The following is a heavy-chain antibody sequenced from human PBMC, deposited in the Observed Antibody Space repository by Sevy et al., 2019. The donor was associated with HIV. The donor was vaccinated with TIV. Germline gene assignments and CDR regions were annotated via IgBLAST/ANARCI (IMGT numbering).Heavy chain of an antibody. D-gene: IGHD2-21*02. CDR1: GFTFSSYG. CDR3: ARDQGPQAYCGGDCQTYEFQH. V-gene: IGHV3-33*01. Sequence: GGSLRLSCAASGFTFSSYGMHWVRQAPGKGLEWVAVIWYDGSNKYYADSVKGRFTISRDNSKNTLYLQMNSLRAEDTAVYYCARDQGPQAYCGGDCQTYEFQHWGQGTLVTVSS. CDR2: IWYDGSNK. J-gene: IGHJ1*01.